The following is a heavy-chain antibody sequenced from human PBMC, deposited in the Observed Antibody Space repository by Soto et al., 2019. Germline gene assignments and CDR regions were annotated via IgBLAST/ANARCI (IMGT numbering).Heavy chain of an antibody. V-gene: IGHV2-5*02. J-gene: IGHJ6*02. CDR2: IYWDDDK. D-gene: IGHD2-15*01. CDR1: GFSLSTSGVG. CDR3: AYLPCSGGSCYWFSFSGMDV. Sequence: QITLKESGPTLVKPTQTLTLTCTFSGFSLSTSGVGVAWIRQPPGKALEWLALIYWDDDKRYRPSLESRLTLXTXTXXIQVVLTTTNIDSVDTATYYCAYLPCSGGSCYWFSFSGMDVWGQGTTVTVSS.